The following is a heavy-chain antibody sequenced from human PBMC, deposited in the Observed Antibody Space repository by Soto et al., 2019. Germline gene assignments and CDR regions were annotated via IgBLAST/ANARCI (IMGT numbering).Heavy chain of an antibody. J-gene: IGHJ4*02. Sequence: QLQLQESGSGLVKPSQTLSLTCAVSGGSISSGGSSWTWIRQPPGKGLEWIGYIYHSGSTYYNPSLKSRVTISVDRSKNQFSRKLTSGTAADTAVYYCARGAVVNFDSWGQGTLVTVSS. CDR1: GGSISSGGSS. D-gene: IGHD3-22*01. CDR2: IYHSGST. CDR3: ARGAVVNFDS. V-gene: IGHV4-30-2*01.